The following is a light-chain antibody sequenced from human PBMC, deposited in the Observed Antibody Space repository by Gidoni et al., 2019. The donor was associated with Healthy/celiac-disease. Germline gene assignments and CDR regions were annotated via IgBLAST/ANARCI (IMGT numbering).Light chain of an antibody. Sequence: EIVLTQSPATLSLSPGERATLSCRASQRVSSYLAWYQQKPGQAPRLLIYDASNRATGIPARFSGSGSGTDFTLTISSLEPEDCAVYYCQQRSNWPRALTFGGGTKVEIK. CDR2: DAS. J-gene: IGKJ4*01. CDR1: QRVSSY. V-gene: IGKV3-11*01. CDR3: QQRSNWPRALT.